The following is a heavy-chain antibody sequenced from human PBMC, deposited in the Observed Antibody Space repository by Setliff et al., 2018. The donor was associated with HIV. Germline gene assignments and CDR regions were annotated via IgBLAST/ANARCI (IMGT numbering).Heavy chain of an antibody. V-gene: IGHV3-7*01. CDR1: GFTFSSYW. CDR2: IKQDGSEK. D-gene: IGHD1-26*01. CDR3: ARDSARGVGAPTSYFYYYGMDV. J-gene: IGHJ6*02. Sequence: GGSLRLSCAASGFTFSSYWMSWVRQAPGKGLEWVANIKQDGSEKNYVDSVKGRFTISRDNAKNSLYLQMNSLRAEDTAVYYCARDSARGVGAPTSYFYYYGMDVWGQGTTVTVSS.